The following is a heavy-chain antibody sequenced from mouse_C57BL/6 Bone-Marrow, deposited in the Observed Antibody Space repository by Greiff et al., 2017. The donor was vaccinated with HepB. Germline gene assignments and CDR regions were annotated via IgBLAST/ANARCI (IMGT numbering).Heavy chain of an antibody. D-gene: IGHD2-1*01. CDR1: GYTFTSYW. Sequence: VQLQQPGAELVKPGASVKLSCKASGYTFTSYWMQWVKQRPGQGLEWIGEIDPSDSYTNYNQKFKGKATLTVDTSSSTAYMQLSSLTSEDSAVYYCARDLLWSYYYAMDYGGQGSSVTVSS. CDR2: IDPSDSYT. V-gene: IGHV1-50*01. J-gene: IGHJ4*01. CDR3: ARDLLWSYYYAMDY.